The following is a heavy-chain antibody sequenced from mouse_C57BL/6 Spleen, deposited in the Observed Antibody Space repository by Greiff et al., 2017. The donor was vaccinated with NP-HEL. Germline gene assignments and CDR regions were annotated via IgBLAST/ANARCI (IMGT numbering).Heavy chain of an antibody. CDR1: GYTFTSYW. V-gene: IGHV1-55*01. J-gene: IGHJ2*01. CDR3: ARAVTTVVGDFGY. CDR2: IYPGSGST. Sequence: QVQLQQPGAELVKPGASVKMSCKASGYTFTSYWITWVKQRPGQGLEWIGDIYPGSGSTNYNEKFKSKATQTVDTSSSTAYMQLSSLTSEDSAVYYCARAVTTVVGDFGYWGQGTTLTVSS. D-gene: IGHD1-1*01.